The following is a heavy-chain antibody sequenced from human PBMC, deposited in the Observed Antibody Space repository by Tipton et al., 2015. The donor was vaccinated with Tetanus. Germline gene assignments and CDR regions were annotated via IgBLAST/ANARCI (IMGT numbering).Heavy chain of an antibody. CDR1: GYSFTTYW. CDR3: ARALRYDSSGYYLGGTYYGMDV. CDR2: IHPADSET. Sequence: VQLVQSGAEVKKSGESLKISCKGSGYSFTTYWIGWGRQMPGKGLEWMGIIHPADSETRYSPSFQGQVTISADKSISTAYLQWSSLKASDTAMYYCARALRYDSSGYYLGGTYYGMDVWGQGTTVTVSS. J-gene: IGHJ6*02. V-gene: IGHV5-51*03. D-gene: IGHD3-22*01.